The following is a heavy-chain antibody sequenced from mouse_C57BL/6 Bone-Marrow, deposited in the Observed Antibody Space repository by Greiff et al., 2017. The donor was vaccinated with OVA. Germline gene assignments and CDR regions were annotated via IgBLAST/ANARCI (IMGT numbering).Heavy chain of an antibody. CDR2: IDPTNDYT. Sequence: VQLQQSGAELARPGASVKMSCKASGYTFTSYTIHWVKQRPGQGLEWIGYIDPTNDYTNYNQKFKGKATLTADKSSSTAYMQLSSLTSEDSAVYNCTGIYSFHYWGPCTTLTVSS. CDR1: GYTFTSYT. J-gene: IGHJ2*01. V-gene: IGHV1-4*01. CDR3: TGIYSFHY. D-gene: IGHD1-3*01.